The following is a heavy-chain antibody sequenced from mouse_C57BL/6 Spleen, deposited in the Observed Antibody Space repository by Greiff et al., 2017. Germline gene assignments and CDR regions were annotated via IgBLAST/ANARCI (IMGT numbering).Heavy chain of an antibody. Sequence: EVQRVESGGGLVKPGGSLKLSCAASGFTFSSYAMSWVRQTPEKRLEWVATISDGGSYTYYPDNVKGRFTISRDNAKNNLYLQMSHLKSEDTAMYYCARGIYYGNSLGYFDVWGTGTTVTVSS. D-gene: IGHD2-1*01. CDR3: ARGIYYGNSLGYFDV. J-gene: IGHJ1*03. V-gene: IGHV5-4*01. CDR2: ISDGGSYT. CDR1: GFTFSSYA.